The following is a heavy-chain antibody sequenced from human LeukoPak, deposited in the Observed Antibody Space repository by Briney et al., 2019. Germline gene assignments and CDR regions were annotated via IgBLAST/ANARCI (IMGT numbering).Heavy chain of an antibody. CDR2: TNHSGST. CDR1: GGSFSGYY. J-gene: IGHJ2*01. CDR3: ARAQVHCTSTSCLNFDL. V-gene: IGHV4-34*01. D-gene: IGHD2-2*01. Sequence: SETLSLTCAVYGGSFSGYYWSWIRQPPGKGLEWIAETNHSGSTNYNPSLKSRVIISVDTSKNQFSLKLSSVTAADTAVYYCARAQVHCTSTSCLNFDLWGRGTLVTVSS.